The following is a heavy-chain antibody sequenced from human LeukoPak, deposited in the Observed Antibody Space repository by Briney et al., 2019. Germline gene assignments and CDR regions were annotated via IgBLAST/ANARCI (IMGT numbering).Heavy chain of an antibody. CDR3: AKGIVGAPDDAFDI. CDR1: GFTFDDYA. V-gene: IGHV3-9*01. D-gene: IGHD1-26*01. J-gene: IGHJ3*02. Sequence: GGSLRLSCAASGFTFDDYAMHWVRQAPGKGLEWVSDISWNSGSIGYADSVKGRFTISRDNAKNSLYLQMNGLRAEDTALYYCAKGIVGAPDDAFDIWGQGTMVTVSS. CDR2: ISWNSGSI.